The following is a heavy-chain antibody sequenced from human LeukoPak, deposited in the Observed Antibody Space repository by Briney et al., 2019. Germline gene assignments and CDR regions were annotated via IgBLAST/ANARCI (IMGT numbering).Heavy chain of an antibody. CDR2: IYSGGST. J-gene: IGHJ6*04. CDR1: GFTVSSNY. V-gene: IGHV3-66*02. Sequence: GGSLRLSCAASGFTVSSNYMSWVRHAPGKGLEWVSVIYSGGSTYYADSVKGRFTISRDNSKNTLYLQINSLRAEDTAVYYCPRGNWNDGVDVWGKGTTVTVSS. CDR3: PRGNWNDGVDV. D-gene: IGHD1-20*01.